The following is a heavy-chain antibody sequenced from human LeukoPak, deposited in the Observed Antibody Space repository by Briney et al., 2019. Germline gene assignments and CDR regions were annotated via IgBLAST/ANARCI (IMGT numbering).Heavy chain of an antibody. CDR3: ARGSGYEWELLEGYFDY. V-gene: IGHV5-51*01. D-gene: IGHD1-26*01. CDR2: IYPGDSDT. CDR1: GYSFTSYW. J-gene: IGHJ4*02. Sequence: GESLKISCKGSGYSFTSYWIGWVRQMPGKGLEWMGIIYPGDSDTRYSPSCQGQVPISADKSISTAYLQWSSLTASDTAMYYCARGSGYEWELLEGYFDYWGQGTLVTVSS.